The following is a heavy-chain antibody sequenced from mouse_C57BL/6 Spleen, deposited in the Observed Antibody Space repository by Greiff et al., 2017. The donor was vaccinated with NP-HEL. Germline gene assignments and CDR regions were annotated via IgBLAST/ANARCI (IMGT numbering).Heavy chain of an antibody. CDR1: GFTFSDYY. V-gene: IGHV5-12*01. CDR2: ISNGGGST. J-gene: IGHJ1*03. Sequence: EVMLVESGGGLVQPGGSLKLSCAASGFTFSDYYMYWVRQTPEKRLEWVAYISNGGGSTYYPDTVKGRFTISRDNAKNTLYLQMSRLKSEDTAMYYCARGELGRGWYFDVGGTGTTVTVSS. D-gene: IGHD4-1*01. CDR3: ARGELGRGWYFDV.